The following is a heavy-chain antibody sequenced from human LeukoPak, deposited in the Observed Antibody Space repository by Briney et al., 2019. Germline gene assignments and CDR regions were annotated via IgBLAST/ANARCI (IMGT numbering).Heavy chain of an antibody. CDR3: ARVMAIGYYYYYYMDV. Sequence: ASVKVSCKASGYTFTGYYMHWVRQAPGQGLEWMGWINPNSGDTNYSQKFQGRVTMTRDTSITTAYMELSRLRSEDTAVYYCARVMAIGYYYYYYMDVWGKGTTVTVSS. V-gene: IGHV1-2*02. CDR1: GYTFTGYY. CDR2: INPNSGDT. J-gene: IGHJ6*03. D-gene: IGHD5-24*01.